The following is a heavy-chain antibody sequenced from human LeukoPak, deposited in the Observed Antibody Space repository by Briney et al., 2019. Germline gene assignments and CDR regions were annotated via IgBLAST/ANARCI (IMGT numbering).Heavy chain of an antibody. Sequence: SVKVSCKASGGTFSSYAISWVRQAPGQGLEWMGGIIPIFGTANYAQKFQGRVTITADESTSTAYMELGSLRSEDTAVYYCARGSPKSYYYDSSGYYLDYWGQGTLVTVSS. J-gene: IGHJ4*02. V-gene: IGHV1-69*13. D-gene: IGHD3-22*01. CDR3: ARGSPKSYYYDSSGYYLDY. CDR2: IIPIFGTA. CDR1: GGTFSSYA.